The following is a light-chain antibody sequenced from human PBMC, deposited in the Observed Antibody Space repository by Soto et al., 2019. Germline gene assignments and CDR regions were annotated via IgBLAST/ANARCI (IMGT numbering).Light chain of an antibody. CDR3: QQFSSYPLT. CDR1: QSVSSSY. J-gene: IGKJ4*01. Sequence: EIVLTQSPGTLSLSPGERATLSCRASQSVSSSYLAWYQQKPGQAPRLLIYDASTRATGIPARFSGSGSGTDFTLTISSLEPEDFAVYYCQQFSSYPLTFGGGTKVDIK. CDR2: DAS. V-gene: IGKV3-20*01.